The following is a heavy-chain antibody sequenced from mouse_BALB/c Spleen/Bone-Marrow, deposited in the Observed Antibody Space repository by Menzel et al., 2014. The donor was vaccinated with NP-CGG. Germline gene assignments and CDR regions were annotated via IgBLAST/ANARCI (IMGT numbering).Heavy chain of an antibody. CDR3: ARLGYYGGFAY. V-gene: IGHV4-1*02. Sequence: EVMLVESGGGLVQPGGSLKLSCAASGFDFSRYWMSWVRQAPGKGLEWIGEINPDSSTINYTPSLKDKFIISRDNAKNTLYLQVSKVRSEDTALYYCARLGYYGGFAYWGQGTLVTVSA. D-gene: IGHD2-3*01. CDR1: GFDFSRYW. CDR2: INPDSSTI. J-gene: IGHJ3*01.